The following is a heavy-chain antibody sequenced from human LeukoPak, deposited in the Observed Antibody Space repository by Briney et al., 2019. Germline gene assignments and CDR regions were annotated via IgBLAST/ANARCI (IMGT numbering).Heavy chain of an antibody. J-gene: IGHJ4*02. CDR3: AKDPTSSSSDDSSFDY. Sequence: GGSLRLSCAASGFTFSSYGMHWVRQAPGKGLEWVAFTRYDGSNKYYADSVKGRFTISRDNSKNTLYLQMNSLRAEDTAVYYCAKDPTSSSSDDSSFDYWGQGTLVTVSS. V-gene: IGHV3-30*02. D-gene: IGHD6-13*01. CDR2: TRYDGSNK. CDR1: GFTFSSYG.